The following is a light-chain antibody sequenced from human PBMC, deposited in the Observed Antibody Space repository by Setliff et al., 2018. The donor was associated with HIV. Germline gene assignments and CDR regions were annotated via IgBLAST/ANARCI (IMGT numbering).Light chain of an antibody. Sequence: QSALTQPASVSGSPGQSITISCTGTSSDVGAYSYVSWYQQHPGKAHKLMIYEVSNRPSGVSNRFSGSKSGNTASLTISGLQAEDEADYYCSSYITNSTSYVFGTGTKVTVL. V-gene: IGLV2-14*01. CDR3: SSYITNSTSYV. CDR2: EVS. J-gene: IGLJ1*01. CDR1: SSDVGAYSY.